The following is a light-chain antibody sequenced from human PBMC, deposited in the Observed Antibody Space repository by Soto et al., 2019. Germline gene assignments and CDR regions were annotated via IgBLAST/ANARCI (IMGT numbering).Light chain of an antibody. CDR1: QSVANN. Sequence: DIVMTQSPATLSVSPGERATLSCRASQSVANNVAWYQQKPGQPPRLLIYGASTRAAGVPARFSGSGYGRQFSLTLSSLQSEDFAIYHCQQHNNWPPWTFGQGTKVEV. J-gene: IGKJ1*01. CDR2: GAS. V-gene: IGKV3-15*01. CDR3: QQHNNWPPWT.